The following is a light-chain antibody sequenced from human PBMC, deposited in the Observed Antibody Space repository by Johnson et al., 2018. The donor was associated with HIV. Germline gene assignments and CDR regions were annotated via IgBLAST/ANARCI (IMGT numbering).Light chain of an antibody. V-gene: IGLV1-51*02. CDR3: GTWDSSLSAAYV. CDR2: ENN. CDR1: SSNIGNNY. J-gene: IGLJ1*01. Sequence: QSVLTQPPSVSAAPGQKVTISCSGSSSNIGNNYVSWYQQLPGTAPKLLIYENNKRPSGIPARFSGFKSGTSATLGITGLQTGDEADYYCGTWDSSLSAAYVFGTGTKVTVL.